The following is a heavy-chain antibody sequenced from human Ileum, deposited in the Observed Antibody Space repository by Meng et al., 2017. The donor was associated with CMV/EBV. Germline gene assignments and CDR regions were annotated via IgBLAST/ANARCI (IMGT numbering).Heavy chain of an antibody. V-gene: IGHV3-74*01. Sequence: VTSGGGFVRPGWSLMLSCDASGFTFNTYVMPWVRQVPGKGLEWISRISHDGIHTTYVDSVKGRFTISRDNAKNTVYLEMNSLRVEDTAMYFCARDVNWILFDFWGQGSLVTVSS. J-gene: IGHJ4*02. D-gene: IGHD2-2*03. CDR2: ISHDGIHT. CDR1: GFTFNTYV. CDR3: ARDVNWILFDF.